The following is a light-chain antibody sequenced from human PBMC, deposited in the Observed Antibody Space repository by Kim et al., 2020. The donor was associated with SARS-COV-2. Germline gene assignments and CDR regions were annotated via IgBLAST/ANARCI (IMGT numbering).Light chain of an antibody. V-gene: IGKV3-11*01. Sequence: PGERATLSCRASQSVGNSVAWYQQKPGQAPRLLIYDASNRATGIPARFSGSGSGTDFTLTISSLEPEDFAVYYCQQRTRWPPLTFGGGTKLEI. CDR2: DAS. CDR1: QSVGNS. J-gene: IGKJ4*01. CDR3: QQRTRWPPLT.